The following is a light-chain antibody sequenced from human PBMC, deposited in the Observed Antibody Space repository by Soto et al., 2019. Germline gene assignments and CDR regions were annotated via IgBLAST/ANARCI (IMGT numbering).Light chain of an antibody. CDR2: DVS. V-gene: IGLV2-14*01. Sequence: QSALTQPASVSGSPGQSITISCTGTSSDVGDYNYVSWYQQHPGKAPKFMIYDVSNRPSGVSNRFSGSKSGNTASLTISGLQAEDEADYYCSSYTSSSTLYVFGTGTQLTVL. CDR1: SSDVGDYNY. J-gene: IGLJ1*01. CDR3: SSYTSSSTLYV.